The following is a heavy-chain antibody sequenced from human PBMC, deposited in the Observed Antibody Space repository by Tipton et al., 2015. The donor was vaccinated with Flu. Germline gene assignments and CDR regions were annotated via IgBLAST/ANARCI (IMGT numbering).Heavy chain of an antibody. V-gene: IGHV4-34*01. J-gene: IGHJ4*02. CDR3: ARATYYYGSGSYFYY. Sequence: LRHSCAVYGGSFSGYYWSWIRQPPGKGLEWIGEINHSGSTNYNPSLKSRVTISVDTSKNQFSLKLSSVTAADTAVYYCARATYYYGSGSYFYYWDQGTLVTVSS. CDR2: INHSGST. D-gene: IGHD3-10*01. CDR1: GGSFSGYY.